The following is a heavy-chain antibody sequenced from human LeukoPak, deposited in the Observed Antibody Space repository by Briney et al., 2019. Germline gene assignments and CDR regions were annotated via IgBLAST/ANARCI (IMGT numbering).Heavy chain of an antibody. CDR3: ARNAHDYSNACDDY. CDR1: GGTFSSYA. Sequence: SVKVSCKASGGTFSSYAISWVRQAPGQGLEWMGGIIPIFGTANYAQKFQGRVTITADESTSTAYMELSSLRSEDTAVYYCARNAHDYSNACDDYWGQGTLVTVSS. CDR2: IIPIFGTA. D-gene: IGHD4-11*01. J-gene: IGHJ4*02. V-gene: IGHV1-69*01.